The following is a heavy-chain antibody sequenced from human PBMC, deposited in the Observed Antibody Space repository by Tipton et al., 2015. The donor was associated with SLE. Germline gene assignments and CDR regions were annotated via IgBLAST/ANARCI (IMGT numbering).Heavy chain of an antibody. Sequence: TLSLTCTVSGDSFSGYYWTWIRQPPGKGLEWIGNIYYSGSTNYNPSLKSRVTISVDTSKTHFSLRLNSVTAADTAVYYCARGGLGSDLRGSIYFGSWGQGTLVTVSS. J-gene: IGHJ4*02. CDR2: IYYSGST. CDR1: GDSFSGYY. V-gene: IGHV4-59*01. CDR3: ARGGLGSDLRGSIYFGS. D-gene: IGHD7-27*01.